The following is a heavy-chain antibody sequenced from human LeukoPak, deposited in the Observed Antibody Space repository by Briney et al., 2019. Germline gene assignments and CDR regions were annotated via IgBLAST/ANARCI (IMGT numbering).Heavy chain of an antibody. CDR3: ARGPRAYCGGDCKNAFDI. Sequence: SETLSLTCTVSGGSISSYYWSWIRQPAGKGLEWIGRIYTSGSTNYNPSLKSRVTMSVDTSKNQFSLKLTSVTAADTAVYYCARGPRAYCGGDCKNAFDIWGQGTMVTVSS. V-gene: IGHV4-4*07. J-gene: IGHJ3*02. CDR2: IYTSGST. D-gene: IGHD2-21*01. CDR1: GGSISSYY.